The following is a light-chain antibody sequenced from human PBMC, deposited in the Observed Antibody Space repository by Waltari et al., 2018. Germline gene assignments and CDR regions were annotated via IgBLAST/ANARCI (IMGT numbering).Light chain of an antibody. Sequence: DIQLTQSPSPLSASIGDRVTITCQASQDISSHLAWYQQKPGKVPRLLIHKASTLQTGVPSRFSGSGSGTGFSLTISSLQPEDFATYYCQQGYTFPLTFGGGTKVEIK. V-gene: IGKV1-12*01. CDR3: QQGYTFPLT. CDR2: KAS. J-gene: IGKJ4*01. CDR1: QDISSH.